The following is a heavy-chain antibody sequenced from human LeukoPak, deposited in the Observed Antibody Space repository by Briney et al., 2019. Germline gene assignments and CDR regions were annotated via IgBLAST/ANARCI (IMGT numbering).Heavy chain of an antibody. CDR1: GGTFSSYA. CDR3: ARHDGSGSYSN. D-gene: IGHD3-10*01. J-gene: IGHJ4*02. V-gene: IGHV1-69*13. Sequence: GASVEVSCKASGGTFSSYAISWVRQAPGQGLEWMGGIIPIFGTANYAQKFQGRVTITADESTSTAYMELSSLRSEDTAVYYCARHDGSGSYSNWGQGTLVTVSS. CDR2: IIPIFGTA.